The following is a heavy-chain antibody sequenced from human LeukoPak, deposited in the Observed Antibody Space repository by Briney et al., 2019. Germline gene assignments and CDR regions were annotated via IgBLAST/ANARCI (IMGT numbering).Heavy chain of an antibody. CDR3: ARDFGPYGMDV. J-gene: IGHJ6*02. V-gene: IGHV3-74*01. CDR2: INSDGSTT. Sequence: GSLRLSCAASGFSFSSSWMHWVRQAPGTGLVWVSRINSDGSTTNYADSVKGRFTISRDNAMSTLYLQMNSLRAEDTAVYYCARDFGPYGMDVWGQGTTVTVSS. D-gene: IGHD3-16*01. CDR1: GFSFSSSW.